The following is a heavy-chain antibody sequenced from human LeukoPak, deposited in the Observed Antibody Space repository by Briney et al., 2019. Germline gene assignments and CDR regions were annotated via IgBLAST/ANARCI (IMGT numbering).Heavy chain of an antibody. CDR2: FDPEDGET. J-gene: IGHJ3*02. D-gene: IGHD3-10*01. CDR1: GYTLTELS. CDR3: ATDLYGSGSYHCDAFDI. V-gene: IGHV1-24*01. Sequence: ASVKVSCKVSGYTLTELSMHWVRQAPGKGLEWMGGFDPEDGETIYAQKFQGRVTMTEDTSTDTAYMELSSLRSEDTAVYYCATDLYGSGSYHCDAFDIWGQGTMVTVSS.